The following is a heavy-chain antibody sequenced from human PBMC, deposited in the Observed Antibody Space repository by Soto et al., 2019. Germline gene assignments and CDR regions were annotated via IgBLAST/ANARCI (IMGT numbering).Heavy chain of an antibody. CDR1: GYTFTKYP. V-gene: IGHV1-3*04. Sequence: DSVNVSCKTSGYTFTKYPMHWALQAPGQGLEYLGWISTGNGDTKCSQKFQGRISITWDSSATTSYIELSRLTSEDTALYYCASGHCSGDCYSDQCGKGNLVTVYS. CDR2: ISTGNGDT. CDR3: ASGHCSGDCYSDQ. J-gene: IGHJ4*03. D-gene: IGHD2-15*01.